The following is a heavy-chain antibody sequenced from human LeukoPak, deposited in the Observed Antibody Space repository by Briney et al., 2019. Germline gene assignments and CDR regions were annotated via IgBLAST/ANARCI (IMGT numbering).Heavy chain of an antibody. CDR3: ARLYSSSSWFDP. V-gene: IGHV4-59*08. J-gene: IGHJ5*02. Sequence: SETLPLTCTVSGGSISSYYWSWIRQPPGKGLEWIGYIYYSGSTNYNPSLKSRVTISVDTSKNQFSLKLSSVTAADTAVYYCARLYSSSSWFDPWGQGTLVTVSS. CDR2: IYYSGST. CDR1: GGSISSYY. D-gene: IGHD6-13*01.